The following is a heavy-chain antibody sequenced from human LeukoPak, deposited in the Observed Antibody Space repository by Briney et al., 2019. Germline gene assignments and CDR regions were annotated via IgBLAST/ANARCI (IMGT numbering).Heavy chain of an antibody. D-gene: IGHD3-22*01. V-gene: IGHV5-51*01. J-gene: IGHJ3*02. CDR1: GYSLATNW. CDR3: ARGISSSGDAFDI. CDR2: IYPGDSDT. Sequence: GESLKISCKGSGYSLATNWIGWVRKMPGKGLEWMGIIYPGDSDTRYSPSFQGQVTISADKSISTAYLQWRSLKASDTAMYYCARGISSSGDAFDIWGQGTMVTVSS.